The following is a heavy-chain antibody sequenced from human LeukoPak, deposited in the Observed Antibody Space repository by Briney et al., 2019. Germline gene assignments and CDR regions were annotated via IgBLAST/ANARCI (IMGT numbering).Heavy chain of an antibody. Sequence: GGSLRLSCAASEITLSSYGVSWVRQAPGKGLEWLSAISFSAGTTYYADSVRGRFIISRDNSKNTLYLQFSSLRAEDTAVYYCAKISWDSGGDREKFWGQGTLVTVSS. CDR2: ISFSAGTT. D-gene: IGHD2-21*02. CDR3: AKISWDSGGDREKF. V-gene: IGHV3-23*01. J-gene: IGHJ4*02. CDR1: EITLSSYG.